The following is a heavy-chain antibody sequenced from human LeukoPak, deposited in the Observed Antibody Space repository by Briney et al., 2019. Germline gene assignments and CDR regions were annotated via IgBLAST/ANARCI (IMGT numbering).Heavy chain of an antibody. CDR1: GFTLNSYS. CDR2: ISSSWCST. D-gene: IGHD6-19*01. CDR3: VKDRAPDSNGWGFDY. J-gene: IGHJ4*02. Sequence: PGGSVRLSCSASGFTLNSYSMQWVRQAPGKGLEYVSAISSSWCSTYHADSVKGRFTISRDNSKNTLYLQMSSLRAEDTAVYYCVKDRAPDSNGWGFDYWGQGTLVTVSS. V-gene: IGHV3-64D*09.